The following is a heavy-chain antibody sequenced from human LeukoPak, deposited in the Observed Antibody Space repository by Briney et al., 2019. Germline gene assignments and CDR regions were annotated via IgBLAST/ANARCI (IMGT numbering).Heavy chain of an antibody. J-gene: IGHJ4*02. CDR1: GGSISSSSYY. CDR3: ARDRGDYAPDY. Sequence: SETLSLTCTVSGGSISSSSYYWSWIRQPPGKGLEWIGYIYYSGSTNYNPSLKSRVTISVDTSKNQFSLKLSSVTAADTAVYYRARDRGDYAPDYWGQGTLVTVSS. CDR2: IYYSGST. V-gene: IGHV4-61*01. D-gene: IGHD4-17*01.